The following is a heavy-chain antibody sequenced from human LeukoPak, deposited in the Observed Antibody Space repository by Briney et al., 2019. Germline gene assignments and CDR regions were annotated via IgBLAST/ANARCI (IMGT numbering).Heavy chain of an antibody. CDR3: AKDPNYDILTGYLDY. CDR1: GFTFSKYG. D-gene: IGHD3-9*01. Sequence: GGSLRLSCAASGFTFSKYGMHWVRQAPGKGLEWVAVVSFDSYNEFYGDSVKGRFTISRDNSKNMVVLQMDSLRAEDTAVYYCAKDPNYDILTGYLDYWGQGTLVTVSS. J-gene: IGHJ4*02. V-gene: IGHV3-30*18. CDR2: VSFDSYNE.